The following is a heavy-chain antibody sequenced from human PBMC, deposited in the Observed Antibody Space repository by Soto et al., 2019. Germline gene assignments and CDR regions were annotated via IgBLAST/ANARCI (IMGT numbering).Heavy chain of an antibody. J-gene: IGHJ5*02. D-gene: IGHD3-3*02. CDR3: ARDALNWFDP. V-gene: IGHV4-59*01. CDR1: GGSISSYY. Sequence: SETLSLTCTVSGGSISSYYWSWIRKPPGKGLEWIGYIYYSGSTNYNPSLKSRVTISVDTSKNQFSLKLSSVTAADTAVYYCARDALNWFDPWGQGTLVTVSS. CDR2: IYYSGST.